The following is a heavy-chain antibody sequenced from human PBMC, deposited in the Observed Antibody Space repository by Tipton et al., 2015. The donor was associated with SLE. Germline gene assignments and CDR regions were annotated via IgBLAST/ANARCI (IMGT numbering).Heavy chain of an antibody. D-gene: IGHD3-10*01. J-gene: IGHJ3*02. CDR1: GGSFSGCY. V-gene: IGHV4-34*01. Sequence: TLSLTCAVYGGSFSGCYWSWIRQPPGKGLEWIGEINHSGSTNYNPSLKSRVTISVDTSKNQFSLKLSSVTAADTAVYYCARAVLVRGGAFDIWGQGTMVTVSS. CDR3: ARAVLVRGGAFDI. CDR2: INHSGST.